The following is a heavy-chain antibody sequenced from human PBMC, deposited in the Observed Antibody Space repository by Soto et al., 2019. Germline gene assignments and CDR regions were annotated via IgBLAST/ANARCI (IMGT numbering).Heavy chain of an antibody. CDR2: IYYSGST. J-gene: IGHJ4*02. D-gene: IGHD3-22*01. CDR1: GGSISSSSYY. CDR3: ARHSTMIVVVILYDFDY. Sequence: SETLSLTCTVSGGSISSSSYYWGWIRQPPGKGLEWIGSIYYSGSTYYNPSLKSRVTISVDTSKNQFSLKLSSVTAADTAVYYCARHSTMIVVVILYDFDYWGQGTTVTGSS. V-gene: IGHV4-39*01.